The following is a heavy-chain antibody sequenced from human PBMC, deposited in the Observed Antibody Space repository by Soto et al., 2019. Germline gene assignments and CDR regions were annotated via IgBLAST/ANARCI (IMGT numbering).Heavy chain of an antibody. CDR3: ALDYGGDYFYYAVDV. D-gene: IGHD4-17*01. Sequence: PGGSLRLSCAASGFTFSRYAMHWVRQAPGKGLEWVALISYTGTNEYYADSVKGRFTISRDNSRNTLYLQMNSLRAEDTAVYYCALDYGGDYFYYAVDVWGQGTTVTVSS. CDR1: GFTFSRYA. J-gene: IGHJ6*02. CDR2: ISYTGTNE. V-gene: IGHV3-30-3*01.